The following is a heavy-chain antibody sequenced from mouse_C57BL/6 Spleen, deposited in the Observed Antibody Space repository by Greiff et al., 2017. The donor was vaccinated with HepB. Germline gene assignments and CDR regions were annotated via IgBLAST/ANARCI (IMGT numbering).Heavy chain of an antibody. D-gene: IGHD2-2*01. CDR3: ARDGRLRHYFDY. J-gene: IGHJ2*01. CDR2: ISDGGSYT. CDR1: GFTFSSYA. V-gene: IGHV5-4*01. Sequence: EVQLVESGGGLVKPGGSLKLSCAASGFTFSSYAMSWVRQTPEKRLEWVATISDGGSYTYYPDNVKGRFTISRDNAKNNLYLQMSHLKSEDTAMYYCARDGRLRHYFDYWGQGTTLTVSS.